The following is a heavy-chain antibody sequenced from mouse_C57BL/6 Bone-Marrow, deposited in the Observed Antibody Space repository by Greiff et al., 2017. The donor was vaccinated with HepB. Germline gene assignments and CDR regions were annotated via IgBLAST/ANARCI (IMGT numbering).Heavy chain of an antibody. Sequence: VKLMESGAELARPGASVKMSCKASGYTFTSYTMHWVKPRPGQGLEWIGYINPSSGYTTYNQKFKDKATLTADKSSSTAYMQLSSLTSEDSAVYYCARPAIYYYGSSYAMDYWGQGTSVTVSS. CDR3: ARPAIYYYGSSYAMDY. CDR2: INPSSGYT. CDR1: GYTFTSYT. J-gene: IGHJ4*01. V-gene: IGHV1-4*01. D-gene: IGHD1-1*01.